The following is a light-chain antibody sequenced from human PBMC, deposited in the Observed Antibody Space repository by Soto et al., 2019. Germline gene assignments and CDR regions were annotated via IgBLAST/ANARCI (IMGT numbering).Light chain of an antibody. CDR1: SSNIGNNY. CDR3: GTWDRSRSVVL. Sequence: QSVLTQPPSVSAAPGQKVTISCSGSSSNIGNNYVSWYQQLPGTAPKLLIYDDYKRPSGIPDRFSGSKSGTSATLGITGLQTGDEADYYCGTWDRSRSVVLFGGGTKVTVL. CDR2: DDY. V-gene: IGLV1-51*01. J-gene: IGLJ2*01.